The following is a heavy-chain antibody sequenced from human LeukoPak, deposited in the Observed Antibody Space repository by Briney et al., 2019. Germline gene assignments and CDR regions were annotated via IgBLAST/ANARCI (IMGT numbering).Heavy chain of an antibody. J-gene: IGHJ4*02. CDR2: MNPNSGNT. CDR1: GYTFTSYD. CDR3: ARGRMDYDSSGYLYYFDY. Sequence: ASVKVPCKASGYTFTSYDINWVRQATGQGLEWMGWMNPNSGNTGYAQKFQGRVTITRDTSISTAYMELSSLRSEDTAVYYCARGRMDYDSSGYLYYFDYWGQGTLVTVSS. D-gene: IGHD3-22*01. V-gene: IGHV1-8*03.